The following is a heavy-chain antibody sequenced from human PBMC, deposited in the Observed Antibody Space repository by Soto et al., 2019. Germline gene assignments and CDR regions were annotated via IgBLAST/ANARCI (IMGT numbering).Heavy chain of an antibody. Sequence: GGSLRLSCAASGFTFSSYGMHWVRQAPGKGLEWVAVISYDGSNKYYADSVKGRFTISRDNSKNTLYLQMNSLRAEDTAVYYCAKSTVSGINDYWGQGTLVTVSS. J-gene: IGHJ4*02. V-gene: IGHV3-30*18. CDR2: ISYDGSNK. CDR3: AKSTVSGINDY. CDR1: GFTFSSYG. D-gene: IGHD3-10*01.